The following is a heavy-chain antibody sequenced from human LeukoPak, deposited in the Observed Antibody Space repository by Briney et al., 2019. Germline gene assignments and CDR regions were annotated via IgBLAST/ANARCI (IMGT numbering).Heavy chain of an antibody. CDR3: ARWRLVYYGSGSYSAYGMDV. CDR2: INHSGST. V-gene: IGHV4-34*01. CDR1: GWSFSGYY. D-gene: IGHD3-10*01. J-gene: IGHJ6*04. Sequence: SETLSLTCAVYGWSFSGYYWSWIRQPPGKGLEWIGEINHSGSTNYNPSLKSRVTISVDTSKNQFSLKLSSVTAADTAVYYCARWRLVYYGSGSYSAYGMDVWGKGTTVTVSS.